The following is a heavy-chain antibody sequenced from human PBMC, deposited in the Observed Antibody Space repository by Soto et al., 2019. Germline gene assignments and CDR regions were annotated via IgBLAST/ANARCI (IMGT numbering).Heavy chain of an antibody. CDR2: IIPILGIA. D-gene: IGHD2-15*01. CDR1: GGTFSSYT. V-gene: IGHV1-69*02. J-gene: IGHJ5*02. CDR3: ARGSPHVERRT. Sequence: QVQLVQSGAEVKKPGSSVKVSCKASGGTFSSYTISWVRQAPGQGLEWMGRIIPILGIANYAQKFQGRVTITADQPPSTAYMGLSSLRSEDTAVYYCARGSPHVERRTWGQGTLVTVSS.